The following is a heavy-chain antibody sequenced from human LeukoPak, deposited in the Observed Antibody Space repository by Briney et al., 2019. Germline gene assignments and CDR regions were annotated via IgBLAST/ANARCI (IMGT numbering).Heavy chain of an antibody. CDR3: ARGIVGATTGLFDI. CDR2: IIPIVGIT. CDR1: GGTFSSNA. D-gene: IGHD1-26*01. V-gene: IGHV1-69*04. Sequence: ASVKVSCKASGGTFSSNAISWVRQAPGQGLEWMGRIIPIVGITNYAQKFQGRVTITADKSTSTAYMELSSLRSEDTAVYYCARGIVGATTGLFDIWGQGTMVTVSS. J-gene: IGHJ3*02.